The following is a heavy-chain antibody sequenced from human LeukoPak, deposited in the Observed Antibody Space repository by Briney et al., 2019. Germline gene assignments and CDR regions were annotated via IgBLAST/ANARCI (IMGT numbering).Heavy chain of an antibody. CDR1: GGSISSYY. CDR2: IYYSGST. V-gene: IGHV4-59*12. CDR3: ARDQTVGDFWSGYLEKDAFDI. D-gene: IGHD3-3*01. J-gene: IGHJ3*02. Sequence: SETLSLTCTVSGGSISSYYWSWIRQPPGKGLEWIGYIYYSGSTNYNPSLKSRVTISVDTSKNQFSLKLSSVTAADTAVYYCARDQTVGDFWSGYLEKDAFDIWGQGTMVTVSS.